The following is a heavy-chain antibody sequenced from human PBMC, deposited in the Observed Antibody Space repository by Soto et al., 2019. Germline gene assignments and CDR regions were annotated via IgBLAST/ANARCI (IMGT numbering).Heavy chain of an antibody. CDR1: WGTILGRY. J-gene: IGHJ4*02. CDR3: ARRYGSAIDY. Sequence: PSQTLNVTCTVSWGTILGRYWSWIRQHPGNGLEWIGYIYYSGSTHCNPSLNSRVTISVDTSKNQFSLKLSSVTAADTAVYYWARRYGSAIDYWGQGTLVTVSS. V-gene: IGHV4-59*08. D-gene: IGHD1-26*01. CDR2: IYYSGST.